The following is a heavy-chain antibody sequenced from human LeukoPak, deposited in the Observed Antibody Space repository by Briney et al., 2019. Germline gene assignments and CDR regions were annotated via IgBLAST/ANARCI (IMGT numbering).Heavy chain of an antibody. V-gene: IGHV6-1*01. D-gene: IGHD2-2*01. CDR3: AREVIVVVSVGMDY. CDR1: GDSVSSNSAA. Sequence: SQTLSLTCAISGDSVSSNSAAWDWIRQSPSRGLEWLGRTYYRSKWYNDYAVSVKSRMTINPDTSKNQSSLQLNSVTPEDTAVYYCAREVIVVVSVGMDYWGQGTLVTVSS. CDR2: TYYRSKWYN. J-gene: IGHJ4*02.